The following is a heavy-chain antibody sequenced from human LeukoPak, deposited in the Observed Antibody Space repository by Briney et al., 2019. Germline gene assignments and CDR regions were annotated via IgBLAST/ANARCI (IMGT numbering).Heavy chain of an antibody. V-gene: IGHV3-53*05. CDR1: GFTVSSSY. Sequence: GGSLRLSCAASGFTVSSSYMSWVRQAPGKGLEWVSVIYSGGSTYYADSVKGRFTISRDNSKNTLYLQMNSLRAEDTAVYYCARQLGYCSSTSCQSLDYGMDVWGQGTTVTVSS. CDR3: ARQLGYCSSTSCQSLDYGMDV. J-gene: IGHJ6*02. CDR2: IYSGGST. D-gene: IGHD2-2*01.